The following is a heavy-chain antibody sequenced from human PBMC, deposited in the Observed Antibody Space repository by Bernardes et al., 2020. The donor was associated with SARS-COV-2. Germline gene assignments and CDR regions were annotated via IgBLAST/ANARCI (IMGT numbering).Heavy chain of an antibody. D-gene: IGHD1-26*01. CDR1: GLTSSSYT. CDR2: ITDSGDST. Sequence: GGSLRLSCEVSGLTSSSYTMNWVRQAPGKGLEWVSTITDSGDSTYYADSVKGRFTISRDNSKDRLYLQMNSLRAEDTAVYFCAKRRVEWELLHYFDSWGQGTLVTVSS. J-gene: IGHJ4*02. CDR3: AKRRVEWELLHYFDS. V-gene: IGHV3-23*01.